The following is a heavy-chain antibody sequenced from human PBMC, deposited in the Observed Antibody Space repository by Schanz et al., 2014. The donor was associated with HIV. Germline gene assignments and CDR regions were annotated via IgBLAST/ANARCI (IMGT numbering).Heavy chain of an antibody. CDR1: GFTFSSYG. J-gene: IGHJ6*02. V-gene: IGHV3-33*06. Sequence: QVQLVESGGGVVQPGRSLRLSCAASGFTFSSYGMHWVRQAPGKGLEWVAVIWYDETNKFYVDSVKGRFTISRDNSKNTLYLQMNSLRAEDTAVYFCAKRGQLLSRGWYYYYGMDVWGQGTMVTVSS. CDR2: IWYDETNK. CDR3: AKRGQLLSRGWYYYYGMDV. D-gene: IGHD2-2*01.